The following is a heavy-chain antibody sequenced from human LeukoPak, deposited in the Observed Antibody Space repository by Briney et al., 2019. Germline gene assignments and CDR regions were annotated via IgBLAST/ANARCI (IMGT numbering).Heavy chain of an antibody. CDR2: INSDGSST. CDR3: ARAQYYYGSGSYDYFDY. D-gene: IGHD3-10*01. Sequence: PGGSLRLSCAASGFTFSSYWMHWVRQAPGKGLVWVSRINSDGSSTSYADSVKGRFTISRDNAKNSLYLQMNSLRAEDTAVYYCARAQYYYGSGSYDYFDYWGQGTLVTVSS. V-gene: IGHV3-74*01. J-gene: IGHJ4*02. CDR1: GFTFSSYW.